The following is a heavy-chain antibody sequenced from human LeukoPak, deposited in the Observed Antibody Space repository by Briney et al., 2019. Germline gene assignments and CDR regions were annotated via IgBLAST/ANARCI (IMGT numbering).Heavy chain of an antibody. Sequence: SETLSLTCAVYGGSFSGYYWSWIRQPPGKGLEWIGEINHSGSTNYNPSLKSRVTISVDTSKNQFSLKLSSVTAADTAVYYCARAATGTEPYNWFDPWGQGTLVTVSS. CDR2: INHSGST. CDR3: ARAATGTEPYNWFDP. D-gene: IGHD1-1*01. J-gene: IGHJ5*02. V-gene: IGHV4-34*01. CDR1: GGSFSGYY.